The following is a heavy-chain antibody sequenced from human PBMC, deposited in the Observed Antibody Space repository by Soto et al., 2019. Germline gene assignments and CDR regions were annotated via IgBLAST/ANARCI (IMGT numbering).Heavy chain of an antibody. Sequence: SETLSLTCAVYGGSFSGYYWSWIRQPPGKGLEWIGEINHSGSTNYNPSLKSRVIISVDTSKNQFSLKLSSVTAADTAVYYCARGRHNGMDVWGQGTTVTVSS. CDR3: ARGRHNGMDV. CDR2: INHSGST. CDR1: GGSFSGYY. J-gene: IGHJ6*02. V-gene: IGHV4-34*01. D-gene: IGHD2-21*01.